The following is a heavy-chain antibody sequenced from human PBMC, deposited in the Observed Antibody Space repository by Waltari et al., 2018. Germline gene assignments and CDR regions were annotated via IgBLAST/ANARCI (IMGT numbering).Heavy chain of an antibody. D-gene: IGHD1-26*01. CDR2: ITWNTYSI. Sequence: EVQLVESGGGLVQPGRSLRLSCAASGFKFDDYAMPVVRQAPGKGLEWVSGITWNTYSIAYADSVKGRFTISRDNAKNSLYLQMNSLRVEDTALYFCARDKGVWEGDTQYFGMDVWGQGTTVTVSS. J-gene: IGHJ6*02. CDR3: ARDKGVWEGDTQYFGMDV. CDR1: GFKFDDYA. V-gene: IGHV3-9*01.